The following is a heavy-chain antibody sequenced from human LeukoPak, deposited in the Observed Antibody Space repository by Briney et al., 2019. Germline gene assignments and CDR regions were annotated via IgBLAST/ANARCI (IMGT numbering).Heavy chain of an antibody. CDR2: INNDGTDT. CDR1: GFTVSSNY. Sequence: PGGSLRLSCAASGFTVSSNYMSWVRQAPGKGLEWVSRINNDGTDTVYADSVKGRFTIPRDNAKNTLHLQMNSLRVEDTAIYYCVRRQSGPAEWGQGTLVTVSS. D-gene: IGHD1-26*01. J-gene: IGHJ4*02. V-gene: IGHV3-74*01. CDR3: VRRQSGPAE.